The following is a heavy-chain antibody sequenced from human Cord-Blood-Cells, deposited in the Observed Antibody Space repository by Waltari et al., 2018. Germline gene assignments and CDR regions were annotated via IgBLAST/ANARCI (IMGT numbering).Heavy chain of an antibody. CDR2: IYYSGST. V-gene: IGHV4-39*01. D-gene: IGHD6-25*01. J-gene: IGHJ4*02. CDR3: ARRTIAAQIYDY. Sequence: WIGSIYYSGSTYYNPSLKSRVTISVDTSKNQFSLKLSSVTAADTAVYYCARRTIAAQIYDYWGQGTLVTVSS.